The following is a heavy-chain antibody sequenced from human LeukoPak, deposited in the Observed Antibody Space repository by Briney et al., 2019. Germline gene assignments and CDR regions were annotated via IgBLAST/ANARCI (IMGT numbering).Heavy chain of an antibody. CDR2: IYYSGST. CDR1: GGSISSYY. D-gene: IGHD5-24*01. Sequence: SETLSFTCTVSGGSISSYYWSWIRQPPGKGLEWIGYIYYSGSTNYNPSLKSRVTISVDTSKNQFSLKLSSVTAADTAVYYCARTNYHGYNQFDYWGQGTLVTVSS. CDR3: ARTNYHGYNQFDY. V-gene: IGHV4-59*01. J-gene: IGHJ4*02.